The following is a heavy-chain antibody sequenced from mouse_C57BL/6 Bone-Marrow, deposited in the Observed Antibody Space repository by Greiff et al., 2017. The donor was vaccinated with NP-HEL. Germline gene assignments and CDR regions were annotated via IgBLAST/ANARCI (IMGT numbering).Heavy chain of an antibody. CDR3: ARRPYYYGSFFDY. CDR2: ISSGGSYT. CDR1: GFTFSSYG. Sequence: EVHLVESGGDLVKPGGSLKLSCAASGFTFSSYGMSWVRQTPDKRLEWVATISSGGSYTYYPDSVKGRFTIPRDNAKNTLYLQMSSLKSEDTAMYYCARRPYYYGSFFDYWGQGTTLTVSS. V-gene: IGHV5-6*01. J-gene: IGHJ2*01. D-gene: IGHD1-1*01.